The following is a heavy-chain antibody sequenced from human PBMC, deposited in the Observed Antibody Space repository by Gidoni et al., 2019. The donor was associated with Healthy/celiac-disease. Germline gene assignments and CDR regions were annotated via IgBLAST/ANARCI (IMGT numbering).Heavy chain of an antibody. CDR3: ASFSGSYHNAHFDY. CDR1: GGSISSYY. J-gene: IGHJ4*02. V-gene: IGHV4-59*01. D-gene: IGHD1-26*01. Sequence: QVQLQESGPGLVKPSETLSLTCPVSGGSISSYYWSWIRQPPGKGLEWIGYIYYSGSTNYNPSLKSRVTISVDTSKNQFSLKLSSVTAADTAVYYCASFSGSYHNAHFDYWGQGTLVTVSS. CDR2: IYYSGST.